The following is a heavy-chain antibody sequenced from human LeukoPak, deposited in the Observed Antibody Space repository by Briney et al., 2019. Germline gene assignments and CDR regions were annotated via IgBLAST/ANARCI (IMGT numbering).Heavy chain of an antibody. CDR3: ARDYPDHYYYYGMDV. V-gene: IGHV3-66*01. CDR1: VFTVSSKY. Sequence: GGSLRLSCAASVFTVSSKYMSWVRQAPGKGLEWVSVIYSSGTTYYADSVKGRFTISRDNSKNTLYLQMNSLRAEDTAVYYCARDYPDHYYYYGMDVWGQGTTVTVSS. J-gene: IGHJ6*02. D-gene: IGHD1-14*01. CDR2: IYSSGTT.